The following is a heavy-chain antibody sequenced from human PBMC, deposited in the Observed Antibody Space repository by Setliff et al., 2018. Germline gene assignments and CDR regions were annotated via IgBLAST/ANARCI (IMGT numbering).Heavy chain of an antibody. Sequence: SETLSLTCTVSGGSVNSRYWSWIRQSPGEGLEWIGSAYYSGSTYYNPSLESRVTISVDTSKNQFSLGLTSVSAADTAIYYCATKGHQLVRFQWFDPWGQGTLVTVSS. V-gene: IGHV4-59*04. CDR2: AYYSGST. CDR3: ATKGHQLVRFQWFDP. J-gene: IGHJ5*02. CDR1: GGSVNSRY. D-gene: IGHD6-13*01.